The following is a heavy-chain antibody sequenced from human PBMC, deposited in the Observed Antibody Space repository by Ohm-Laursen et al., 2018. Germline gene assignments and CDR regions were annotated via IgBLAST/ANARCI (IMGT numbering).Heavy chain of an antibody. CDR1: GGSISSYY. Sequence: SDTLSLTCSVSGGSISSYYWSWTRQSPGKGLEWIGYIYKSGSTNYNPSLKSRVTISKDTSKNQFSLKLSSVTAADTAVYYCARQISIAARTYYYYGMDVWGQGTTVTVSS. CDR3: ARQISIAARTYYYYGMDV. CDR2: IYKSGST. D-gene: IGHD6-6*01. V-gene: IGHV4-59*08. J-gene: IGHJ6*02.